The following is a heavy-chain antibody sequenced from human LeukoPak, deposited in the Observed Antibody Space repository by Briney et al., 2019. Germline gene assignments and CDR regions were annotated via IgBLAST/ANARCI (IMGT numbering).Heavy chain of an antibody. CDR2: INAGNGNT. CDR1: GYTFTSYA. Sequence: ASVKVSCKASGYTFTSYAMHWVRQAPGQRLEWMGWINAGNGNTKYSQKFQGRVTITRDTSASTAYMGLSSLRSEDTAVYYCARDPLGYCSSTSCPNYYYYGMDVWGQGTTVTVSS. CDR3: ARDPLGYCSSTSCPNYYYYGMDV. J-gene: IGHJ6*02. D-gene: IGHD2-2*01. V-gene: IGHV1-3*01.